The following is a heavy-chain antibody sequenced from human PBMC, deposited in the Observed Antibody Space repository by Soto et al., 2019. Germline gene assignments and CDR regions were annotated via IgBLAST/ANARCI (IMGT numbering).Heavy chain of an antibody. J-gene: IGHJ4*02. Sequence: GGSLRLSCAASGFTFSSYAMGWVRQGPGKGLEWVAVVSIGGSTHYADSVRGRFTISRDNSKNTLSLQMNSLTAEDTAVYFCAKRRGAGGHFDCWGQGALVTVSS. CDR1: GFTFSSYA. D-gene: IGHD2-15*01. V-gene: IGHV3-23*01. CDR2: VSIGGST. CDR3: AKRRGAGGHFDC.